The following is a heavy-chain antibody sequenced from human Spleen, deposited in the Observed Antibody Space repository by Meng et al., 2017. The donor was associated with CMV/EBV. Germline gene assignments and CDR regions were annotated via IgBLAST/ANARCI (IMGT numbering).Heavy chain of an antibody. CDR2: VNRDGSST. CDR1: GFTFSSYW. V-gene: IGHV3-74*01. Sequence: GGSLRLSCAASGFTFSSYWMHWVRQAPGKGLVWVSRVNRDGSSTIYADSVKGLFTISRDNAKNTLYLQMNSLRAEDTAVYYCARQYCGDTSCWGAFDMWGQGTMVTVSS. CDR3: ARQYCGDTSCWGAFDM. D-gene: IGHD2-2*01. J-gene: IGHJ3*02.